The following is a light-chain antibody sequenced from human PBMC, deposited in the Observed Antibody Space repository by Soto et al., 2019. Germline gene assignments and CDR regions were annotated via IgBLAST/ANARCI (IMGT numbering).Light chain of an antibody. J-gene: IGKJ5*01. CDR1: QRVSRH. Sequence: EIVLTQPPATLSLSPVERATLSCRASQRVSRHLAWYQQKPGQAPRLPIYDASTRATGIPARFSGSGSRTDFTLTISGLEPEDFAVYYCQQRTNWPITFGQGTRLEIK. CDR3: QQRTNWPIT. CDR2: DAS. V-gene: IGKV3-11*01.